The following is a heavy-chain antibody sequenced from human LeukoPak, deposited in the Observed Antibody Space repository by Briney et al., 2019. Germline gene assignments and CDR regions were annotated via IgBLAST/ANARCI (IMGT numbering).Heavy chain of an antibody. D-gene: IGHD3-16*01. V-gene: IGHV1-2*02. Sequence: GASVKVSCKASGYSFTGYFIHWVRQAPGQGLEWMGWINPNSGDTNYAQRFQGGVTMTRDTSISTAYLELSRLRSDDTALYYCARDPGEGGNASDLWGQGTMVTISS. CDR3: ARDPGEGGNASDL. CDR2: INPNSGDT. J-gene: IGHJ3*01. CDR1: GYSFTGYF.